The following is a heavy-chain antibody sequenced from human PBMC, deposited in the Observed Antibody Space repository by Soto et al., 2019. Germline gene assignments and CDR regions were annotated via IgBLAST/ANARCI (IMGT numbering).Heavy chain of an antibody. D-gene: IGHD2-8*01. J-gene: IGHJ2*01. Sequence: EVQLLESGGGVAQSGGSLRLSCVASGFTFSNYAMAWVRQTPGQGLEWVSATSSSGDKTYFADSVKGRFTLSRDNSKNTLYLQMTNLGVEDTAVYYCAKDTRLRCQAHCWFFDVWGRGTLVTVSS. CDR2: TSSSGDKT. CDR3: AKDTRLRCQAHCWFFDV. CDR1: GFTFSNYA. V-gene: IGHV3-23*01.